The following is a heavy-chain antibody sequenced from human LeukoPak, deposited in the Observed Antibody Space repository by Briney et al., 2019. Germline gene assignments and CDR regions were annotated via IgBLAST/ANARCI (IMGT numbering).Heavy chain of an antibody. CDR1: GFTFNRYA. CDR3: AKDHVYGGADD. CDR2: ISGDGITT. Sequence: GSLRLSCAASGFTFNRYAMHWVRQAPGKGLEWVGLISGDGITTYYLDSVKGRFTISRDNSKNSLYLHMNSLRSEDTALYYCAKDHVYGGADDWGQGTLVTVSS. D-gene: IGHD4-23*01. V-gene: IGHV3-43*02. J-gene: IGHJ4*02.